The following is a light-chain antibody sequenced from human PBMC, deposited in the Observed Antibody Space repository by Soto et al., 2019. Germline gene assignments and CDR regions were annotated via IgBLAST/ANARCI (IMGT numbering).Light chain of an antibody. CDR2: GTS. Sequence: EIVMTQSPATLSVSPGVRATLSCRASQSVSSSLAWYQQKPGQAPRLLMYGTSTRATGIPARFSGSGSGTEFTLTISSLQSEDFAVYYCQQYNNWPRTFGQGTKVDIK. V-gene: IGKV3-15*01. CDR3: QQYNNWPRT. CDR1: QSVSSS. J-gene: IGKJ1*01.